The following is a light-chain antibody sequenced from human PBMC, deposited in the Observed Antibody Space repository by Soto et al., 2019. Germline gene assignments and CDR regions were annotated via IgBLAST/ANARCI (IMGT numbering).Light chain of an antibody. CDR3: QSYDNILSGPL. Sequence: QSALTQPASVSGSPGQSITISCTGTSNDVGSYNYVSWYQHHPGKAPRLMIYASSNRPSGVSHRFSGSRSGNTASLTISGLQAEDEADYYCQSYDNILSGPLFGGGTKLTVL. J-gene: IGLJ3*02. CDR1: SNDVGSYNY. CDR2: ASS. V-gene: IGLV2-14*01.